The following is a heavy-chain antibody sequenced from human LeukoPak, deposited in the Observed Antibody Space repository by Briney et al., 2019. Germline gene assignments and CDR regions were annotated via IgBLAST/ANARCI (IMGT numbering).Heavy chain of an antibody. CDR3: AKTGLYSSSSRGYFDY. CDR2: ISGSGITT. CDR1: GFTFSNYV. J-gene: IGHJ4*02. D-gene: IGHD6-6*01. V-gene: IGHV3-23*01. Sequence: GGSLRLSCAASGFTFSNYVMGWVRQPPGEGLQWVPVISGSGITTYYARSVKGRFTISRDNSKNTLYLQMNNLRAEDTAIYYCAKTGLYSSSSRGYFDYWGQGTLVTVSS.